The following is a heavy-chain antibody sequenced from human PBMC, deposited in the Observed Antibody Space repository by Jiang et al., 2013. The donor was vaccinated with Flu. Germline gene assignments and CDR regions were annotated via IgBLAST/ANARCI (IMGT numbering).Heavy chain of an antibody. CDR3: ARGSGWWYAFDI. V-gene: IGHV4-31*01. D-gene: IGHD6-19*01. CDR1: GGSISSGGYY. CDR2: IYYSGST. Sequence: GLVKPSQTLSLTCTVSGGSISSGGYYWSWIRQHPGKGLEWIGYIYYSGSTYYNPSLKSLVTISVDTSKNQFSLKLSSVTAADTAVYYCARGSGWWYAFDIWGQGTMVTVSS. J-gene: IGHJ3*02.